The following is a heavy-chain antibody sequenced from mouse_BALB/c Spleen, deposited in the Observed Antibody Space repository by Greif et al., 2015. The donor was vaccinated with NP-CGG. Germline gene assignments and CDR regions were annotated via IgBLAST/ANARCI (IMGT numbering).Heavy chain of an antibody. CDR2: IYPGDGDT. Sequence: QVQLQQSGAELARPGASVKLSCKASGYTFSSYWMQWVKQRPGQGLEWIGAIYPGDGDTRYTQKFKGKATLTADKSSSTAYMQLSSLASEDSAVYYCARNYDYDVYYAMDYWGQGTSVTVSS. J-gene: IGHJ4*01. D-gene: IGHD2-4*01. CDR1: GYTFSSYW. CDR3: ARNYDYDVYYAMDY. V-gene: IGHV1-87*01.